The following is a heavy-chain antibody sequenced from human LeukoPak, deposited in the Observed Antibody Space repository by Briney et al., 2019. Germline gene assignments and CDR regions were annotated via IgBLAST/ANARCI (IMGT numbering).Heavy chain of an antibody. CDR2: IYYSGST. CDR1: GGSISSGGYY. J-gene: IGHJ4*02. CDR3: ARAIVGATSAFLDY. D-gene: IGHD1-26*01. Sequence: SQTLSLTCTVSGGSISSGGYYWSWIRQHPGKGLEWIGYIYYSGSTYYNPSLKSRVTISVDTSKNQFSLKLSSVTAADTAVYYCARAIVGATSAFLDYWGQGTLVTVSS. V-gene: IGHV4-31*03.